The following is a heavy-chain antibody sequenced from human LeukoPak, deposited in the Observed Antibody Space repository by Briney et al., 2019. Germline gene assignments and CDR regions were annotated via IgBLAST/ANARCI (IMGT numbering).Heavy chain of an antibody. CDR1: GGSFSGYY. D-gene: IGHD6-25*01. CDR3: ARGSSDWPARFDS. J-gene: IGHJ5*01. V-gene: IGHV4-34*01. Sequence: SETLSLTCAVYGGSFSGYYWSWIRQPPGKGLEWIGEINHSGSTNYNPSLKSRVTISVDTSKNQFSLKLSSVTAADTAVYYCARGSSDWPARFDSWGQGTLVTVSS. CDR2: INHSGST.